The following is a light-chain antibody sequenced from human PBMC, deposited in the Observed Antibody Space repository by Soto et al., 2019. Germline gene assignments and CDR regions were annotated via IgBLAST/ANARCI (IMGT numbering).Light chain of an antibody. CDR1: QSVGTK. CDR3: QQANSFPLT. Sequence: IVMTQSPATLSVSPGERATLSCRASQSVGTKLAWYQQTRGQAPRLLIYGASSRATGIPDRFSGIGSGTDFTLTISSLQTEDFATYDCQQANSFPLTFGGGTKVDIK. J-gene: IGKJ4*01. V-gene: IGKV3D-15*01. CDR2: GAS.